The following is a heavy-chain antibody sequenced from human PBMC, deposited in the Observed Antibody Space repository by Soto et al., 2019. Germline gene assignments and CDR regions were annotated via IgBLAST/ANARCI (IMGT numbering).Heavy chain of an antibody. CDR3: ARGSGPSHWYFDL. D-gene: IGHD6-19*01. CDR2: IWYDGSNK. CDR1: GFTFSSYG. Sequence: QVQLVESGGGVVQPGRSLRLSCAASGFTFSSYGMHWVRQAPGKGLEWVAVIWYDGSNKYYADSVKGRFTISRDNSKNTLDLQMNSLRAEDTAVYYCARGSGPSHWYFDLWGRGTLVTVSS. V-gene: IGHV3-33*01. J-gene: IGHJ2*01.